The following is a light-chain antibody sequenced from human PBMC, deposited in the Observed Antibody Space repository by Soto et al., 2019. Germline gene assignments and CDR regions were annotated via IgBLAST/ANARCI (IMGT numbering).Light chain of an antibody. V-gene: IGKV1-39*01. CDR1: QSIRSY. CDR2: AAF. J-gene: IGKJ1*01. Sequence: DIQMTQSPSSLSASVGDRVTITCRASQSIRSYLNWYQQKPGKAPNLLIHAAFNLQSGVPSRFSGSGSGTDFTLTISSLQPEDFATYYCQQSYSFPRTLGQGTKVESK. CDR3: QQSYSFPRT.